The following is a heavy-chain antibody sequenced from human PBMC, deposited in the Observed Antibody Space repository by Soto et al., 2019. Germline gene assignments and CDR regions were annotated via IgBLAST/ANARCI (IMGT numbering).Heavy chain of an antibody. Sequence: PGGSLRLSCAASGFTFSSFAMSWVRQAPGKGLEWVSSISGSGDDTYNTDSVKGRFTISRDNSKNTLYLQMNSLRTEDTAAYYCAKSLSVTTTWFDAWGQGSLVTVSS. D-gene: IGHD4-17*01. CDR3: AKSLSVTTTWFDA. CDR1: GFTFSSFA. V-gene: IGHV3-23*01. CDR2: ISGSGDDT. J-gene: IGHJ5*02.